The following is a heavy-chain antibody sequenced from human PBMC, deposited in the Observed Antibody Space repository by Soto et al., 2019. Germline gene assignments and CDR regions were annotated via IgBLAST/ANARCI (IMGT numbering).Heavy chain of an antibody. J-gene: IGHJ6*02. CDR1: GYNLREYG. D-gene: IGHD6-13*01. CDR2: ISGDNVNR. Sequence: QVQLVQSGVEVKKPGASVKVSCTAYGYNLREYGVSWLRQAAGLGFEWMGWISGDNVNRRSSQKFQDRLTMTTDTSTNTASLEPRSLRSDDTALYYCGREGQQLAQEQFFQFNGVDVWGQGTSVTVSS. V-gene: IGHV1-18*01. CDR3: GREGQQLAQEQFFQFNGVDV.